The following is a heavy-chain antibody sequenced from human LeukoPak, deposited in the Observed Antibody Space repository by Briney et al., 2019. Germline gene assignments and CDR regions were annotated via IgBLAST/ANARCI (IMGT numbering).Heavy chain of an antibody. D-gene: IGHD3-16*01. V-gene: IGHV4-59*08. CDR2: IYNSGST. CDR3: ARLRDLYNVFDH. J-gene: IGHJ4*02. CDR1: GVSISSYY. Sequence: PSGTLSLTCTVSGVSISSYYWSWLRQPPGKGLEWIGYIYNSGSTNSNPSLQSRAAISLDASKNQFSLKLTSVTAADTAVYYCARLRDLYNVFDHWGQGTLVTISS.